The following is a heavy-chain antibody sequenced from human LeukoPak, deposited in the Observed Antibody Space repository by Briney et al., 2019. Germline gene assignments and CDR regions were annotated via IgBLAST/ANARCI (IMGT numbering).Heavy chain of an antibody. Sequence: PGGSLRLSCPASGFTFSSYAMSWVRQAPGKGLEWVSTITDSGGSTYYAESVKGRFTISRDNSKNTLYLQMNSLRAEDTAVYYCAKGGTIGWYFFDYWGQGTLVTVSS. V-gene: IGHV3-23*01. CDR2: ITDSGGST. J-gene: IGHJ4*02. D-gene: IGHD6-19*01. CDR1: GFTFSSYA. CDR3: AKGGTIGWYFFDY.